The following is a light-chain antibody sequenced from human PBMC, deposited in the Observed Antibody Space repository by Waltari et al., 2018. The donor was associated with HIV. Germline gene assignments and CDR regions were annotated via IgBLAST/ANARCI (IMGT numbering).Light chain of an antibody. Sequence: QSALTQPASVSGSPGQSIHISCNGTNNDVGTYNYVSWYQQHPGKAPKLMIYDVTDRPSWVSDRFSGSKSGNTASLTISGLQAEDEADYYCSSYTSSISLVFGGGTKVTVL. V-gene: IGLV2-14*03. CDR3: SSYTSSISLV. CDR2: DVT. CDR1: NNDVGTYNY. J-gene: IGLJ3*02.